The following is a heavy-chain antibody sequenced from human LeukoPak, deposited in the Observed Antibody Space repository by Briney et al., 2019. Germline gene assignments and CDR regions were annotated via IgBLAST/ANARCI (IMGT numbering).Heavy chain of an antibody. Sequence: ASVKVSCKASGYTFTGYYMHWVRQAPGQGLEWMGWINPNSGGTNYAQKFQGRVTMTRDTSISTAYMELSSLRSDDTAVYYCARLDIVVVPAAIDYWGQGTLVTVSS. CDR3: ARLDIVVVPAAIDY. CDR1: GYTFTGYY. J-gene: IGHJ4*02. CDR2: INPNSGGT. V-gene: IGHV1-2*02. D-gene: IGHD2-2*03.